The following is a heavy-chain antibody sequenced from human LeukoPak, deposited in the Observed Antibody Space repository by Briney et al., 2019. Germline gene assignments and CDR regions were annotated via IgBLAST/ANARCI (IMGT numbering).Heavy chain of an antibody. CDR1: GYTFTGYY. CDR2: INPNSGGT. Sequence: ASVKVSCKASGYTFTGYYMHWVRQAPGQGVEWMGWINPNSGGTNYAQKFQGRVTMTRDTSISTAYMELSRLRSDDTAVYYCAVSKGYSSGSKFDPWGQGTLVTVSS. CDR3: AVSKGYSSGSKFDP. J-gene: IGHJ5*02. V-gene: IGHV1-2*02. D-gene: IGHD2-15*01.